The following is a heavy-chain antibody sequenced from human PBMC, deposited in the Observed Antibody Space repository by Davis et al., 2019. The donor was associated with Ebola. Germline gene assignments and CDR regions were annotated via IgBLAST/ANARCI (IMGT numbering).Heavy chain of an antibody. CDR1: GFTFSSYA. J-gene: IGHJ6*02. D-gene: IGHD3-10*01. CDR2: INSDGSST. Sequence: GESLKISCAASGFTFSSYAMSWVRQAPGKGLEWVSRINSDGSSTSYADSVKGRFTISRDNAKNTLYLQMNSLRAEDTAVYYCARDEFMYYYYGMDVWGQGTTVTVSS. CDR3: ARDEFMYYYYGMDV. V-gene: IGHV3-74*01.